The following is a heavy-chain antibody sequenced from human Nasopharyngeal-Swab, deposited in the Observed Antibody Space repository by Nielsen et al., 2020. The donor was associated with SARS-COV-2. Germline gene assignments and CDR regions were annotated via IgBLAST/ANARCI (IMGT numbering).Heavy chain of an antibody. V-gene: IGHV1-18*01. CDR1: GYTFTSYG. D-gene: IGHD3-3*01. J-gene: IGHJ4*02. CDR2: ISAYNGNT. CDR3: ARDRIFGVVITAVDY. Sequence: ASVKVSCKASGYTFTSYGISWVRQASGQGLEWMGWISAYNGNTNYAQKLQGRVTMTTDTSTSTAYMELRSLRSDDTAVYYCARDRIFGVVITAVDYWGQGTLVTVSS.